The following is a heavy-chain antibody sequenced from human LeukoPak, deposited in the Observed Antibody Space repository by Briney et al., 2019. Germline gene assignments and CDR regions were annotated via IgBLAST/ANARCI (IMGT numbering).Heavy chain of an antibody. CDR3: ARDRAYLYYYDSSGYLDY. V-gene: IGHV1-69*05. CDR2: IIPIFGTA. Sequence: ASVKVSCXASGGTFSIYAISWVRQAPGQGLEWMGRIIPIFGTANYAQKFQGRVTITTDESTSTAYMELSSLRSEDTAVYYCARDRAYLYYYDSSGYLDYWGQGTLVTVSS. D-gene: IGHD3-22*01. CDR1: GGTFSIYA. J-gene: IGHJ4*02.